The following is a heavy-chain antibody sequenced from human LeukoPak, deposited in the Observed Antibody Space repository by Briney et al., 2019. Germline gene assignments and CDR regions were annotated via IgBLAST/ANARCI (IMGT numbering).Heavy chain of an antibody. CDR1: GFTFTNYA. CDR2: ISLDGSNK. Sequence: PGGSLRLSCAASGFTFTNYAIHWVRQAPGRGLEWVAVISLDGSNKYYGDSVKGRFTISRDNSKNTLYLQMNSLRAEDTAVYYCAGDYTLFPHWYFALWGRGTLVTVSS. CDR3: AGDYTLFPHWYFAL. J-gene: IGHJ2*01. V-gene: IGHV3-30*04. D-gene: IGHD2-2*02.